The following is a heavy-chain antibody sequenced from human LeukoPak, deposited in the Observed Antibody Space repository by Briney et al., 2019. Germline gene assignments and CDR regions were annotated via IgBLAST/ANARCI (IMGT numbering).Heavy chain of an antibody. CDR1: GYTLTELS. V-gene: IGHV1-24*01. J-gene: IGHJ4*02. D-gene: IGHD5-12*01. CDR2: FDPEDGET. Sequence: ASVKVSCKVSGYTLTELSMHWVRQAPGKGLEWMGGFDPEDGETIYAQKFQGRVTMTEDTSTDTAYMELNSLRAEDTAVYYCAKDRNKWLRSALDDYWGQGTLVTVSS. CDR3: AKDRNKWLRSALDDY.